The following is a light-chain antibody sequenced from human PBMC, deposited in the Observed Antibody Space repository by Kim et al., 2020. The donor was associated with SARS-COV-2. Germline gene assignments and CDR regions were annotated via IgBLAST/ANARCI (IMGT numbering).Light chain of an antibody. Sequence: GQSFTLSCAGPSSDVGAYKYVSWYQQHPGKAPKLLIYDVSDRPSGVSNRFSGSKSGNTASLTISGLQAEDEADYYCTSYTSSSTYVFGTGTKVTVL. CDR2: DVS. CDR1: SSDVGAYKY. V-gene: IGLV2-14*03. J-gene: IGLJ1*01. CDR3: TSYTSSSTYV.